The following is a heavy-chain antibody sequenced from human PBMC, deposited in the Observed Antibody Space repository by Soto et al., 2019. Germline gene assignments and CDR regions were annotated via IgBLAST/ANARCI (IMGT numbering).Heavy chain of an antibody. CDR2: IIPIFGTA. CDR3: ARWXRISTMVRGVIPDAFDI. J-gene: IGHJ3*02. D-gene: IGHD3-10*01. Sequence: SVKVSCKASGGTFSSCAISWVRQAPGQGLEWMGGIIPIFGTANYAQKFQGRVTITADESTSTAYMELSSLRSEDTAVYYCARWXRISTMVRGVIPDAFDIWGQGTMVTVSS. V-gene: IGHV1-69*13. CDR1: GGTFSSCA.